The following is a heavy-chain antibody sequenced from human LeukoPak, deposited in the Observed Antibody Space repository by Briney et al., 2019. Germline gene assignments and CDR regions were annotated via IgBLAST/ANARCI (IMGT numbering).Heavy chain of an antibody. V-gene: IGHV3-15*01. CDR1: GFTFSNAW. D-gene: IGHD2-21*01. CDR2: IKSKTDGGTT. J-gene: IGHJ1*01. Sequence: GGSLRLSCAASGFTFSNAWMSWVRQAPGKGLEWVGRIKSKTDGGTTDYAAPVKGRFTISRDDSKNTLYLQMNSLKTEDTAVYYCAKDLPTYCGGDCYSGSVVAEYFQHWGQGTLVTVSS. CDR3: AKDLPTYCGGDCYSGSVVAEYFQH.